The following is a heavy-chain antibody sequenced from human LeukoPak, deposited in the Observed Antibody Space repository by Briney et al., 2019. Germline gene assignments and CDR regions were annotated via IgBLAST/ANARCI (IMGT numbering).Heavy chain of an antibody. CDR2: IYYSGST. Sequence: SETLSLTCTVSGGPISSYYWSWIRQPPGKGLEWIGYIYYSGSTNYNPSLKSRVTISVDTSKNQFSLKLSSVTAADTAVYYRARHDSGGYGIFYWGQGTLVTVSS. D-gene: IGHD3-22*01. CDR1: GGPISSYY. CDR3: ARHDSGGYGIFY. J-gene: IGHJ4*02. V-gene: IGHV4-59*01.